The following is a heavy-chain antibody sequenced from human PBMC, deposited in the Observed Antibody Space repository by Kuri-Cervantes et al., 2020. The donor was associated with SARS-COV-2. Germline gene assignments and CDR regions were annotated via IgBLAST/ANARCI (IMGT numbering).Heavy chain of an antibody. Sequence: GESLKISCAASGFTFSDYYMSWIRQAPGKGLEWVPYISSSSSYTNYADSVKGRFTISRDNAKNSLYLQMNSLRAEDTAVYYCARDLYYYDSSGYYDYWGQGTLVTVSS. J-gene: IGHJ4*02. V-gene: IGHV3-11*05. CDR1: GFTFSDYY. CDR2: ISSSSSYT. CDR3: ARDLYYYDSSGYYDY. D-gene: IGHD3-22*01.